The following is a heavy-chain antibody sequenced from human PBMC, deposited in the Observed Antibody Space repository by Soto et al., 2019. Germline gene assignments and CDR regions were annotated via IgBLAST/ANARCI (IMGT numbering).Heavy chain of an antibody. D-gene: IGHD6-19*01. CDR3: ARDGAVAGDSNFDY. CDR1: GYTFPRYA. Sequence: QVQLVQSGAEVKKPGASVKVSCKASGYTFPRYAMHWVRQAPGHRLEWMGWINAGNGNTKYSQKFQGRVTITTDTSASTAYMELSSLRSEDTAVYYCARDGAVAGDSNFDYWGQGTLVTVSS. CDR2: INAGNGNT. V-gene: IGHV1-3*01. J-gene: IGHJ4*02.